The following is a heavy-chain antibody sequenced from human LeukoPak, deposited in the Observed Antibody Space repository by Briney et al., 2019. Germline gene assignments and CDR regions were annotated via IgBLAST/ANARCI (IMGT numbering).Heavy chain of an antibody. CDR2: INPNSGGT. V-gene: IGHV1-2*02. D-gene: IGHD3-3*02. CDR3: ATSTKLAFFYFDS. Sequence: EASVTVPCKASGYTFSAYYVHWVRQAPGQGLEWMGWINPNSGGTKYAQNFQGRVTMTRDTSISTAYMELSSLTSDDTAVFYCATSTKLAFFYFDSWGQGTLVTVSP. J-gene: IGHJ4*02. CDR1: GYTFSAYY.